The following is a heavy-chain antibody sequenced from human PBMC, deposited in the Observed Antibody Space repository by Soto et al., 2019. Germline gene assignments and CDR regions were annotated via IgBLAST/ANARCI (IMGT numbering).Heavy chain of an antibody. D-gene: IGHD2-2*01. CDR1: GYTFTSYG. CDR3: ARRAVPAAEYYYYYYMDV. Sequence: QVQLVQSGAEVKKPGASVKVSCQASGYTFTSYGISWVRQAPGQGLEWMGWISAYNGNTNYAQKLQGRVTMTTDTSTSTAYMELRSLRSDDTAVYYCARRAVPAAEYYYYYYMDVWGKGTTVTVSS. J-gene: IGHJ6*03. V-gene: IGHV1-18*01. CDR2: ISAYNGNT.